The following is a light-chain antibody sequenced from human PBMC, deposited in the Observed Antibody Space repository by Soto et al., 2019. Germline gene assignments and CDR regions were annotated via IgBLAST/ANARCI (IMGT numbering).Light chain of an antibody. CDR2: GAS. CDR1: QSVSSSY. Sequence: EIVLTQSPGTLSLSPGEGATLSCRASQSVSSSYLAWYQQKPGQAPRLLIYGASRRATGSPDRFSGSGSGTDFTLTISRLEPEDFAVYYCQQCGTSSWTFGQGTKVEI. J-gene: IGKJ1*01. CDR3: QQCGTSSWT. V-gene: IGKV3-20*01.